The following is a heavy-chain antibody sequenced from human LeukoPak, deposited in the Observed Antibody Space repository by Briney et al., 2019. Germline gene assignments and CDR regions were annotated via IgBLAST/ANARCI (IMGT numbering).Heavy chain of an antibody. CDR2: ITSDGSIT. CDR1: GFTFSNYW. V-gene: IGHV3-74*01. J-gene: IGHJ4*02. CDR3: ARDGSLPDY. D-gene: IGHD2-15*01. Sequence: GGSLRLSCAASGFTFSNYWMHWVCQAPGQGLVWVSRITSDGSITTYADSVKGRFTISRDNAKNTLYLQMNSLRAEDGAMYYCARDGSLPDYWGQGTLVTVSS.